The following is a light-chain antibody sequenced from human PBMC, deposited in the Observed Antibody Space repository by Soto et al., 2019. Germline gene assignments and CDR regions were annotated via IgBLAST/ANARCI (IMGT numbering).Light chain of an antibody. CDR2: GAC. Sequence: DIKMTQSPPTLSASVGDRVTITCRASQSIRHYLAWYQQMPGKAPKLRIYGACTLQSGVTSRFSGSGSRTEFTITIISLQTDEFGTYFCQHHNSYSQTFGQGTKVEIK. CDR3: QHHNSYSQT. J-gene: IGKJ1*01. V-gene: IGKV1-5*01. CDR1: QSIRHY.